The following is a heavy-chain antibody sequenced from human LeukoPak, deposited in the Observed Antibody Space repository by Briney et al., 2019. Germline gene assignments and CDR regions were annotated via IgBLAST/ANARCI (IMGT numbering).Heavy chain of an antibody. J-gene: IGHJ5*02. CDR1: GFTFSSYG. Sequence: GRSLRLSCAASGFTFSSYGMHWVRQAPGKGLEWVAVIWSDGSNKYHADSVKGRFTISRDNSKNTLYLQMNSLRAEDTAVYYCARGASIAAAGTGEKSNWFDPWGQGTLVTVSS. V-gene: IGHV3-33*01. D-gene: IGHD6-13*01. CDR3: ARGASIAAAGTGEKSNWFDP. CDR2: IWSDGSNK.